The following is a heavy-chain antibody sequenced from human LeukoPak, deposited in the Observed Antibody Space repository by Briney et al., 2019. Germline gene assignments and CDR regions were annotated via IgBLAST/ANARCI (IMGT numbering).Heavy chain of an antibody. Sequence: ASVKVSCKASGYIFTSYDINWVRQATGQGLEWMGRMNPNSGNTGYAQKFQGRVTITRSTSISTAYMELSSLRSEDTAVYYCARVSTVNDAFDIWGQGTMVTVSS. J-gene: IGHJ3*02. CDR1: GYIFTSYD. CDR2: MNPNSGNT. CDR3: ARVSTVNDAFDI. V-gene: IGHV1-8*03. D-gene: IGHD4-17*01.